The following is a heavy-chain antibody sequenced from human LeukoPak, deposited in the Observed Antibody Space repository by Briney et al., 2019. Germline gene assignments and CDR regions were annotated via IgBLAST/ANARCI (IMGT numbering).Heavy chain of an antibody. Sequence: PSETLSLTCAVYGGSFSGYYWSWIRQPPGKGLEWIGEINHSGSTNYNPSLKSRVTISVDTSKNQFSLKLSSVTAADTAVYYCARLQWLVLWGQGTLVTVSS. CDR2: INHSGST. D-gene: IGHD6-19*01. CDR1: GGSFSGYY. J-gene: IGHJ4*02. V-gene: IGHV4-34*01. CDR3: ARLQWLVL.